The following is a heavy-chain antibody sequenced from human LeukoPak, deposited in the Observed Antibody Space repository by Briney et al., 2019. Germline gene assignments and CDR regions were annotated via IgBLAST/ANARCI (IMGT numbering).Heavy chain of an antibody. CDR1: GFSFSTYT. J-gene: IGHJ4*02. CDR2: INGRGDST. V-gene: IGHV3-23*01. CDR3: AKERQTGDYFTSDF. Sequence: GGSLRLSCAASGFSFSTYTMNWVRQAPGKGLEWVSAINGRGDSTFYADSVKGQFTISRDDSKSTVYLQMNSLRADDTAVYYCAKERQTGDYFTSDFWGQGTLVTVSS. D-gene: IGHD4-17*01.